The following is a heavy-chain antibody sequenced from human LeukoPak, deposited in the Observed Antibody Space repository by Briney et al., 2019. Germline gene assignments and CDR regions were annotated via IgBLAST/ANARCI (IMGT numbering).Heavy chain of an antibody. V-gene: IGHV1-69*05. CDR2: IIPIFGTA. J-gene: IGHJ4*02. CDR3: AGFGPPSTWIQLVPFEY. D-gene: IGHD5-18*01. CDR1: GGTFSNYA. Sequence: GASVKVSCKASGGTFSNYAINWVRQAPGQGLEWMGGIIPIFGTANYAQKFQGRVTITTDESTSTAYMELSSLRSEDTAVYYCAGFGPPSTWIQLVPFEYWGQGTLVTVSS.